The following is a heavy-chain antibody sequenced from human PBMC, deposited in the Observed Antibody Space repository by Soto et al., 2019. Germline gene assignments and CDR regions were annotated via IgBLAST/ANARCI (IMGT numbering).Heavy chain of an antibody. CDR2: IYSGGST. Sequence: PGGSLRISCAASGFTVSSNYMSWVRQAPGKGLEWVSVIYSGGSTYYADSVKGRFTISRDNSKNTLYLQMNSLRAEDTAVFYCSRQSGIYYYYGMDVWGQGTTVTVSS. J-gene: IGHJ6*02. V-gene: IGHV3-53*01. CDR1: GFTVSSNY. CDR3: SRQSGIYYYYGMDV. D-gene: IGHD2-15*01.